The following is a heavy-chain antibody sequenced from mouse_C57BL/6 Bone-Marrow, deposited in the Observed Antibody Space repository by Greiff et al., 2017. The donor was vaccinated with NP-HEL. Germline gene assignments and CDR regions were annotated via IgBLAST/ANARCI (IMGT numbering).Heavy chain of an antibody. CDR2: IWSGGST. CDR3: ARRYYRQGFAY. V-gene: IGHV2-2*01. J-gene: IGHJ3*01. Sequence: QVQLKESGPGLVQPSQSLSITCTVSGFSLTSYGVHWVRQSPGKGLEWLGVIWSGGSTDYNAAFISRLSISKDNSKSQVFFKMNSLQADDTAIYYCARRYYRQGFAYWGQGTLVTVSA. D-gene: IGHD2-14*01. CDR1: GFSLTSYG.